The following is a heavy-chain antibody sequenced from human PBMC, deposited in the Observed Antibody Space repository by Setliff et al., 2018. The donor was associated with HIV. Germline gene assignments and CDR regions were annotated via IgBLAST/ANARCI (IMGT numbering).Heavy chain of an antibody. CDR2: TNYRSKWSI. Sequence: SPTLSLTCSISGDRVSSNTAAWNWIRQSPSRGLEWLGRTNYRSKWSIDYAVSVKSRITINPETSKNQFSLQLNSVTPEDTAAYFCARRGYWNYNNYMDVWDKGTTVNVSS. CDR3: ARRGYWNYNNYMDV. CDR1: GDRVSSNTAA. D-gene: IGHD2-8*02. V-gene: IGHV6-1*01. J-gene: IGHJ6*03.